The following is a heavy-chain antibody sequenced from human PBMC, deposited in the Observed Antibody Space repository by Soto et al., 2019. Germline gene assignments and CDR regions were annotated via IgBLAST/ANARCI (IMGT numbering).Heavy chain of an antibody. J-gene: IGHJ5*02. CDR2: LIGGHYGT. V-gene: IGHV3-23*01. CDR1: GFTLQNYA. D-gene: IGHD3-10*01. CDR3: AKGKSTGDIDWLDP. Sequence: GGSLRLSCTASGFTLQNYAMAWVRQAPGKGLEWVSTLIGGHYGTAYSYSVKGRFTVSRDNSKNCLYLQMNSLGVEDTAMYFCAKGKSTGDIDWLDPWGQGSLVTVSS.